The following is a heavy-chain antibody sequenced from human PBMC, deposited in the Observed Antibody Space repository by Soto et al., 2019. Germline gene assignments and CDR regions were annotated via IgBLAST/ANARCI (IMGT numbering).Heavy chain of an antibody. D-gene: IGHD2-21*01. J-gene: IGHJ4*02. CDR1: GFTFSSYG. V-gene: IGHV3-30*18. CDR3: AKVLYCGGDCYDY. Sequence: PGGSLRLSCAASGFTFSSYGMHWVRQAPGKGLERVAVISYDGSNKYYADSVKGRFTISRDNSKNTLYLQMNSLRAEDTAVYYCAKVLYCGGDCYDYWGQGTLVTVSS. CDR2: ISYDGSNK.